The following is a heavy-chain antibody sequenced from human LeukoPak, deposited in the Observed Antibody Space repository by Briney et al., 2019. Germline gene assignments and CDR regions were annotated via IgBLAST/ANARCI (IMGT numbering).Heavy chain of an antibody. CDR2: INHSGST. CDR3: ARVGPVAGDY. D-gene: IGHD6-19*01. V-gene: IGHV4-34*01. J-gene: IGHJ4*02. CDR1: GGSFSGYY. Sequence: SETLSLTCAVYGGSFSGYYWSWIRQPPGKGLEWIGEINHSGSTNYNPSLKSQVTISVDTSKNQFSLKLSSVTAADTAVYYCARVGPVAGDYWGQGTLVTVSS.